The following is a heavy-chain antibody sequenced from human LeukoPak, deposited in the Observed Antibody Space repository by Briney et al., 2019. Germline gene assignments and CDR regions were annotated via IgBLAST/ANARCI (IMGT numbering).Heavy chain of an antibody. CDR1: GFTFSSYA. CDR3: ARDPATTVTTYAY. CDR2: ISGSGGST. J-gene: IGHJ4*02. V-gene: IGHV3-23*01. D-gene: IGHD4-17*01. Sequence: GGSLRLSCAASGFTFSSYAMSWVRQAPGKGLEWVSAISGSGGSTYYADSVKGRFTITRDNAKNSLYLQMNSLRAEDTAVYYCARDPATTVTTYAYWGQGTLVTVSS.